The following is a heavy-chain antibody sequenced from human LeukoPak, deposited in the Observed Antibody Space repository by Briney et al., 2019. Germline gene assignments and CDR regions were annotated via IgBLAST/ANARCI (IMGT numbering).Heavy chain of an antibody. CDR3: ARGKRGYSSSWYDY. CDR2: INHSGST. J-gene: IGHJ4*02. Sequence: SETLSLTCTVSGGSISSYYWSWIRQPPGKGLEWIGEINHSGSTNYNPSLKSRVTISVDTSKNQFSLKLSSVTAADTAVYYCARGKRGYSSSWYDYWGQGTLVTVSS. D-gene: IGHD6-13*01. V-gene: IGHV4-34*01. CDR1: GGSISSYY.